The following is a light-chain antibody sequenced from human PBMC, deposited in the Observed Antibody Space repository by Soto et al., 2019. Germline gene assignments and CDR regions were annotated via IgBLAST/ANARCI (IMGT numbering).Light chain of an antibody. V-gene: IGKV3-15*01. J-gene: IGKJ1*01. CDR3: QQYSNWPPWT. Sequence: EIVMTQSPATLSVSPGERATLSCRASQSVSSNLAWYQQKPGLAPRLLIYAASTRATGIPARFSGSGSGTEFTLTITSLQSEDFAVYYCQQYSNWPPWTFGQGTKVEIK. CDR1: QSVSSN. CDR2: AAS.